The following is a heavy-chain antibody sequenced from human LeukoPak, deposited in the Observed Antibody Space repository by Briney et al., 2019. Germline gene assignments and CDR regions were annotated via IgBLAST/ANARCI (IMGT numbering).Heavy chain of an antibody. CDR2: ISSSGDYM. V-gene: IGHV3-21*01. Sequence: GGSLRLSCAASVFTFSGYSVKWVRQPPRKGLEWVSSISSSGDYMYYADSVKGRFIISRDNAKNSLYLQMNSLRAEDTAVYYCARGGSGWPLDVWGKGTTVTVSS. CDR3: ARGGSGWPLDV. D-gene: IGHD6-19*01. J-gene: IGHJ6*04. CDR1: VFTFSGYS.